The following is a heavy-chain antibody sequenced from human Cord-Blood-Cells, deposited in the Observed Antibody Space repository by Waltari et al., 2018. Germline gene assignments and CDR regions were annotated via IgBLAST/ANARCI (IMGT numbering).Heavy chain of an antibody. D-gene: IGHD3-10*01. CDR3: ARHGGEVVRGVSSFNY. CDR2: INHSGST. J-gene: IGHJ4*02. CDR1: GGSFSGLS. Sequence: QVQLQPWGAGLLKPSETLSLTCAVYGGSFSGLSWSWIREPPGKGLEWIGEINHSGSTNYNPSLKSRVTISVDTSKNQFSLKLSSVTAADTAVYYCARHGGEVVRGVSSFNYWGQGTLVTVSS. V-gene: IGHV4-34*01.